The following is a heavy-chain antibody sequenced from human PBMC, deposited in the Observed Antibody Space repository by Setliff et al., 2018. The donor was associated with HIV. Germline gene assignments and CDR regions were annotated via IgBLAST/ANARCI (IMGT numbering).Heavy chain of an antibody. CDR2: IIPILGTA. V-gene: IGHV1-69*16. J-gene: IGHJ4*02. Sequence: SVKVSCKASGGSSRTYSINWVRQAPGQGLEWMGGIIPILGTANYAQKFQGRVTITTDESTSTAYMELSSLRSEDTAVYYCARPGEGGSGNPYYFDYWGQGTLVTVSS. D-gene: IGHD3-10*01. CDR1: GGSSRTYS. CDR3: ARPGEGGSGNPYYFDY.